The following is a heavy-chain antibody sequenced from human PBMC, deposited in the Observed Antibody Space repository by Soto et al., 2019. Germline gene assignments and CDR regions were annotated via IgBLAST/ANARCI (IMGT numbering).Heavy chain of an antibody. D-gene: IGHD6-19*01. CDR1: GFTFSSYW. V-gene: IGHV3-74*01. CDR2: INSDGSST. J-gene: IGHJ4*02. CDR3: AREYSSGWYDY. Sequence: GSLRLSCAASGFTFSSYWMHWVRQAPGKGLVWVSRINSDGSSTSYADSVKGRFTISRDNAKNTLYLQMNSLRAEDTAVYYCAREYSSGWYDYWGQGTLVTVSS.